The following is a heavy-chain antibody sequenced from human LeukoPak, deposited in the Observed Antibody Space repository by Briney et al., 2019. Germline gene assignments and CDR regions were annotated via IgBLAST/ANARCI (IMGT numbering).Heavy chain of an antibody. CDR1: GDSISSDY. CDR2: IYTSGST. V-gene: IGHV4-4*07. Sequence: SETLSLTCSVSGDSISSDYWTWIRQPAVKGLEWIGQIYTSGSTNYNPSLKSRVTMSVDTSKNQFSLKLSSVTAADTAVYYCARDGGYYYDSSGYLDYWGQGTLVTVSS. J-gene: IGHJ4*02. D-gene: IGHD3-22*01. CDR3: ARDGGYYYDSSGYLDY.